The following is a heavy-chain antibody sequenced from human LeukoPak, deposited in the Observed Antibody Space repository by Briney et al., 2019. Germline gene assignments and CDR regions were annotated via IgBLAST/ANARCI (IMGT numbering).Heavy chain of an antibody. D-gene: IGHD3-10*02. CDR1: GYTFISYG. CDR3: ARDYVSGGNWFDP. J-gene: IGHJ5*02. Sequence: ASVKVSCKASGYTFISYGISWVRQAPGQGLEWMGWISIHNGNTNYAQKFQGRVTVTRDTSTSTVYMELSSLRSEDTAVYYCARDYVSGGNWFDPWGQGTLVTVSS. V-gene: IGHV1-18*01. CDR2: ISIHNGNT.